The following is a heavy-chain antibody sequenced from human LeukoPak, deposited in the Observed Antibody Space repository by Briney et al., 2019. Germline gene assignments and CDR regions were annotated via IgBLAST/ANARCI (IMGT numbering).Heavy chain of an antibody. CDR2: MNPNSGNT. V-gene: IGHV1-8*02. D-gene: IGHD3-22*01. Sequence: ASVTVSCKASGYTFTGYYMHWVRQAPGQGLEWMGWMNPNSGNTGYAQKFQGRVTMTRNTSISTAYMELSSLRSEDTAVYYCARPSLRGITMIMSYGMDVWGQGTTVTVSS. CDR1: GYTFTGYY. J-gene: IGHJ6*02. CDR3: ARPSLRGITMIMSYGMDV.